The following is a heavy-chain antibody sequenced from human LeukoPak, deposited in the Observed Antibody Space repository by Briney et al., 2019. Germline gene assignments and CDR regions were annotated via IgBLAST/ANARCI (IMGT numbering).Heavy chain of an antibody. Sequence: GGSLRLSCATSGFTFSNYWMSWVRQAPGKGLEGVANIKQDGSEKYYVDSVKGRFTISRENANNSLYLQMNSLRVDDMAVYYCAREGQITTGYYYYMDVWGKGSTVTVSS. V-gene: IGHV3-7*01. J-gene: IGHJ6*03. CDR3: AREGQITTGYYYYMDV. CDR1: GFTFSNYW. D-gene: IGHD3-16*01. CDR2: IKQDGSEK.